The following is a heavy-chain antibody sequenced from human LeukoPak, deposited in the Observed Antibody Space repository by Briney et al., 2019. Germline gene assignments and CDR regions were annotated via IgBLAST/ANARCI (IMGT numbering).Heavy chain of an antibody. CDR1: AFSLNAYN. Sequence: PGGALRLSCAASAFSLNAYNMNWVRQAPGKGLEWVSSISYTGTYIYYADSVKGRFTISRDNSKNTLYLQMNSLRAEDTAVYYCAKGRYSSGWYPGVQDYWGQGTLVTVSS. CDR3: AKGRYSSGWYPGVQDY. J-gene: IGHJ4*02. CDR2: ISYTGTYI. V-gene: IGHV3-21*04. D-gene: IGHD6-19*01.